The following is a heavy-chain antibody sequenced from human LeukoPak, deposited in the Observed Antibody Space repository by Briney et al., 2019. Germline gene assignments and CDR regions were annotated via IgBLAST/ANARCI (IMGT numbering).Heavy chain of an antibody. CDR1: GGSFSGYY. CDR3: ARRRPIPDDVVVPAAMVIDY. Sequence: SETLSLTCAVYGGSFSGYYWSWIRQPPGKGLEWIGEINHSGSTNYNPSLKSRVTISVDTSKSQFSLKLSSVTAADTAVYYCARRRPIPDDVVVPAAMVIDYWGQGTLVTVSS. V-gene: IGHV4-34*01. D-gene: IGHD2-2*01. J-gene: IGHJ4*02. CDR2: INHSGST.